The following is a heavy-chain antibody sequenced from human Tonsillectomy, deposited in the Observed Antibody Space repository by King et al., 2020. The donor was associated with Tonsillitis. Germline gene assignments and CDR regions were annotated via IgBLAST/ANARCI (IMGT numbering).Heavy chain of an antibody. Sequence: VQLVESGGGVVQPGRSLSLSCAASGFSFSSNGMHWVRQAPGKGLEWVAVISFDGSNKNYADSVKGRFTISRDNSNNTLFLHMNSLRAEDTAVYYCARERLYSSGWGIDYWGRGARLSVSS. CDR2: ISFDGSNK. CDR3: ARERLYSSGWGIDY. V-gene: IGHV3-33*05. CDR1: GFSFSSNG. J-gene: IGHJ4*02. D-gene: IGHD6-19*01.